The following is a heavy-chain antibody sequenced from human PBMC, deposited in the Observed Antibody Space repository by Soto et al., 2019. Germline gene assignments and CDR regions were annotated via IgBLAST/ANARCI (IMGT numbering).Heavy chain of an antibody. CDR2: ISGSGDST. J-gene: IGHJ3*02. D-gene: IGHD6-19*01. Sequence: EVQLLESGGGLVQPGGSLRLSCAASGFTFSSYAMSWVRHAPGKVLEWVSGISGSGDSTYYVDSVKGRFTISRDNSKNNMYRQMNSLRAEDTAVYYCAKGRSSGWYTHDAFDIWGQGTIVTVSS. CDR1: GFTFSSYA. CDR3: AKGRSSGWYTHDAFDI. V-gene: IGHV3-23*01.